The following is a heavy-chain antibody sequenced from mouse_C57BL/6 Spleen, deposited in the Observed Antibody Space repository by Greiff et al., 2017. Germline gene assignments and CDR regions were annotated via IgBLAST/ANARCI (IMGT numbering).Heavy chain of an antibody. CDR3: TRRDYDYDVGYWYFDV. CDR1: GYTFTDYE. V-gene: IGHV1-15*01. J-gene: IGHJ1*03. CDR2: IDPETGGT. D-gene: IGHD2-4*01. Sequence: QVQLKQSGAELVRPGASVTLSCKASGYTFTDYEMHWVKQTPVHGLEWIGAIDPETGGTAYNQKFKGKAILTADKSSSTAYMELRSLTSEDSAVYYCTRRDYDYDVGYWYFDVWGTGTTVTVSS.